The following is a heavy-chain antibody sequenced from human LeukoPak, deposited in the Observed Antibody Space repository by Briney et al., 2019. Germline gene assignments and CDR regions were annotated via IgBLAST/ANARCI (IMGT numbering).Heavy chain of an antibody. Sequence: ASVKVSCKVSGYTLTELSMHWVRQAPGKGLEWMGGFDPEDGETIYAQKLQGRVTMTTDTSTSTAYMELRSLRSDDTAVYYCARDPQTGTTEYYYYYMDVWGKGTTVTVSS. CDR3: ARDPQTGTTEYYYYYMDV. CDR1: GYTLTELS. J-gene: IGHJ6*03. V-gene: IGHV1-24*01. CDR2: FDPEDGET. D-gene: IGHD1-7*01.